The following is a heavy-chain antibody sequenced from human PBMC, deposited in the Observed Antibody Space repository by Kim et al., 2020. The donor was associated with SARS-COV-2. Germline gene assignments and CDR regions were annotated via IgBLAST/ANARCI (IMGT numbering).Heavy chain of an antibody. V-gene: IGHV1-69*02. CDR1: GETFSSYN. J-gene: IGHJ4*02. Sequence: SVKVSCKVFGETFSSYNINWVRQAPGQGREWMGRIIPMVGNADYVQKFEGRVTITADRSTSTAYMDVSSLRSEDTAVYYCARRAGGCGESLDYWGQG. D-gene: IGHD3-10*01. CDR2: IIPMVGNA. CDR3: ARRAGGCGESLDY.